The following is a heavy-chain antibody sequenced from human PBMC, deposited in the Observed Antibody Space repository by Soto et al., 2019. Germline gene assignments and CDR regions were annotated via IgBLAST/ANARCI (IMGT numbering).Heavy chain of an antibody. Sequence: SMRLSCGASGFTISNYGLHWVSQAPGKGLEWVAVILYDGSNEHYADSVKGRFTISRDDAKSTLFLHMNSLRAEDTAVYYCAKAAGGSIRSDSWGQGTLVTVSS. D-gene: IGHD2-15*01. CDR1: GFTISNYG. CDR3: AKAAGGSIRSDS. V-gene: IGHV3-30*18. J-gene: IGHJ4*02. CDR2: ILYDGSNE.